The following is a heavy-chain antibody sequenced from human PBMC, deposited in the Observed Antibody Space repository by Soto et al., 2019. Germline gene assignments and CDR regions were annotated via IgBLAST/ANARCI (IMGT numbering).Heavy chain of an antibody. Sequence: EVQLVESGGGLVQPGGSLRLSCVVSGLTFSNYWMSWVRQAPGKGLEWVANINQDGSESYYVDSVKGRFTISRDNAKNSLYLQMTRQRAEDTAVYYCARPARECSSPGCANWGQGTLVTVSS. J-gene: IGHJ4*02. CDR2: INQDGSES. CDR3: ARPARECSSPGCAN. V-gene: IGHV3-7*01. CDR1: GLTFSNYW. D-gene: IGHD2-2*01.